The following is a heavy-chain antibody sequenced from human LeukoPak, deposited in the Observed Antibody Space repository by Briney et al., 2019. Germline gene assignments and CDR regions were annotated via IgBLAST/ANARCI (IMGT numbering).Heavy chain of an antibody. CDR2: IIPIFGTA. D-gene: IGHD2-2*01. CDR3: ARVIPAAPVYYYMDV. V-gene: IGHV1-69*05. CDR1: GGTFSSYA. J-gene: IGHJ6*03. Sequence: SVKVSCKASGGTFSSYAISWVRQAPGQGLEWMGGIIPIFGTANYAQKFQGRVTITTDESTSTAYMELSSLRSEDTAVYYCARVIPAAPVYYYMDVWGKGTTVTVSS.